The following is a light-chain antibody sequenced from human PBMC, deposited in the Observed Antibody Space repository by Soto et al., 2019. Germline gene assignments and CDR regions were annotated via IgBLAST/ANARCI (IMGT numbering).Light chain of an antibody. Sequence: ALTQPPSASGSPGQSVTISCTGTSSDVGYYNFVSWYQQRPGKAPKLMIYEVNKRPSGVPDRFSGSKSGNTASLTVSGLQPEDEADYYCSSYADDNIFVFGTGTKVTVL. CDR1: SSDVGYYNF. V-gene: IGLV2-8*01. CDR2: EVN. J-gene: IGLJ1*01. CDR3: SSYADDNIFV.